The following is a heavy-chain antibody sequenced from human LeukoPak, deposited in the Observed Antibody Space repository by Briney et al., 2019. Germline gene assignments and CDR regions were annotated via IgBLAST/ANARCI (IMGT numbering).Heavy chain of an antibody. CDR1: GFTFDDYA. V-gene: IGHV3-9*01. Sequence: PGGSLRLSCAASGFTFDDYAMHWVRQAPGKGLEWVSGISWNSGSIGYADSVKGRFTISRDNAKNSLYLQMNSLRAEDTALYYCAKDIRAVVTNWFDTWGQGTLVTVSS. J-gene: IGHJ5*02. D-gene: IGHD4-23*01. CDR3: AKDIRAVVTNWFDT. CDR2: ISWNSGSI.